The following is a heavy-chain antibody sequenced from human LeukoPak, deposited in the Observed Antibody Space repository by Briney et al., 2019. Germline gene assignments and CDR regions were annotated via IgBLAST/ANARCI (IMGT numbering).Heavy chain of an antibody. CDR2: MNPHNGNT. CDR3: ARGYLSSAQDY. Sequence: ASVKVSCKASGYTFTSYNINWVRQATGQGLEWMGWMNPHNGNTGYAQKFQGRVTMTRNTSISTAYMELSSLRSEDTAVYYCARGYLSSAQDYWGQGTLVTVSS. D-gene: IGHD6-19*01. J-gene: IGHJ4*02. CDR1: GYTFTSYN. V-gene: IGHV1-8*01.